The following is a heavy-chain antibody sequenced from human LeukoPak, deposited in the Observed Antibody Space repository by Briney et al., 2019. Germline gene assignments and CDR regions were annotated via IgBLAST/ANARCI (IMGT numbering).Heavy chain of an antibody. Sequence: GGSLRLSCVASGFTFSSYAMSWVRQAPGKGLEWVSAISGSGGSTYYADSVKGRFTISRDNSKNTLYLQMNSLRAEDTAVYYCAKDRGIAVAGICNPWGQGTLVTVSS. D-gene: IGHD6-19*01. J-gene: IGHJ5*02. V-gene: IGHV3-23*01. CDR3: AKDRGIAVAGICNP. CDR2: ISGSGGST. CDR1: GFTFSSYA.